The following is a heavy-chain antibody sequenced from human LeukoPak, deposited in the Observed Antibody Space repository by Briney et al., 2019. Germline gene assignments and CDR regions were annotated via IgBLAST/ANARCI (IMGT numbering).Heavy chain of an antibody. Sequence: ASVKVSCKASGYTFTSYYMHWVRQAPGQGLEWMGWMNPNSGNTGYAQKFQGRVTITRNTSISTAYMELSSLGSEDTAVYYCARGRVGATRRSYYYYYMDVWGKGTTVTVSS. D-gene: IGHD1-26*01. CDR2: MNPNSGNT. CDR1: GYTFTSYY. J-gene: IGHJ6*03. V-gene: IGHV1-8*03. CDR3: ARGRVGATRRSYYYYYMDV.